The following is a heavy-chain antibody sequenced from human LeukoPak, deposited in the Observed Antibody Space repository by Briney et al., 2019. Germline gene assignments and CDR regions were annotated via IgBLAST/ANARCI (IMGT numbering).Heavy chain of an antibody. V-gene: IGHV1-2*06. Sequence: ASVKVSCTASGYTFIAYHMHWVRQAPGQGLEWMGRIHPSSGATNYAQRFQGRVTLTRDTSISTAYMELSRLTSDDTAVYYCARDLPFEDWGQGTLVTVSS. CDR3: ARDLPFED. CDR1: GYTFIAYH. D-gene: IGHD2/OR15-2a*01. CDR2: IHPSSGAT. J-gene: IGHJ4*02.